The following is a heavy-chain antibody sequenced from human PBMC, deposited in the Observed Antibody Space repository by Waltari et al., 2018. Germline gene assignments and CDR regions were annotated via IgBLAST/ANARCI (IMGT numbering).Heavy chain of an antibody. Sequence: QVQLQQWGAGLLKPSETLSLTCAVYGGSFSGYYWSWLRQPPGKGLEWIGEINHSGSTNYNPSLKSRVTISVDTSKNQFSLKLSSVTAADTAVYYCARGLRGRCSSTSCFPKYNWFDPWGQGTLVTVSS. D-gene: IGHD2-2*01. CDR2: INHSGST. CDR1: GGSFSGYY. CDR3: ARGLRGRCSSTSCFPKYNWFDP. V-gene: IGHV4-34*01. J-gene: IGHJ5*02.